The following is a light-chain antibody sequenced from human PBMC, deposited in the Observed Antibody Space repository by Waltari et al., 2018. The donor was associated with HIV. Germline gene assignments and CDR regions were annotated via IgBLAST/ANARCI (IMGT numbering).Light chain of an antibody. Sequence: QSALTQPASVSGSPGQSITISCTGTSSDIVGYDYVSWYQQHPGKAPKLMIYGVSSRPSGVSNRFSGSRSGNTASLTISGLQAEDEADYYCSAYTSISTLAVFGGGTKLTVL. V-gene: IGLV2-14*01. CDR1: SSDIVGYDY. J-gene: IGLJ2*01. CDR3: SAYTSISTLAV. CDR2: GVS.